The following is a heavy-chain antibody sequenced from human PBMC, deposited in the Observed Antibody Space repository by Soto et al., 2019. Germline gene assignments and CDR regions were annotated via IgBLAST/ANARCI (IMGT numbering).Heavy chain of an antibody. D-gene: IGHD2-15*01. CDR1: GFTFDDYT. CDR2: ISWDGGST. V-gene: IGHV3-43*01. Sequence: GGSLRLSCAASGFTFDDYTMHWVRQAPGKGLEWVSLISWDGGSTYYADSVKGRFTISRDNSKNSLYLQMNSLRTEDTALYYCEKDSRGCSGGSCYPNYYYYYGMDVWGQGTTVTVSS. J-gene: IGHJ6*02. CDR3: EKDSRGCSGGSCYPNYYYYYGMDV.